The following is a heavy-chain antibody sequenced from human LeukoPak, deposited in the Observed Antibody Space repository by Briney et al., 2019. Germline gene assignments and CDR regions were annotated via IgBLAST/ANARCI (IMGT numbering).Heavy chain of an antibody. CDR1: GFTVSSNY. CDR3: ASPLGEATTNYGMDV. J-gene: IGHJ6*02. V-gene: IGHV3-53*01. CDR2: IYSGGST. D-gene: IGHD5-12*01. Sequence: GGSLRLSCAASGFTVSSNYMSWVRQAPGKGLEWVSVIYSGGSTYYADSVKGRFTISRDNSKNTLYLQMNSLRAEDTAVYYCASPLGEATTNYGMDVWGQGTTVTVSS.